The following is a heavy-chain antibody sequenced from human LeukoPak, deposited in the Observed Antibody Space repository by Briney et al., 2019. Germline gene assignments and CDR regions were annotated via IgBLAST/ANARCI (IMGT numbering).Heavy chain of an antibody. Sequence: GGSLRLSCAASGFTFSSYGMHWVRQAPGKGLEWVAFIRHDGSNTNYADSVKGRFTISRDNSENTLYLEMNSLSAEDTAVYYCTKGNEVDSWGQGTLVTVSS. CDR2: IRHDGSNT. CDR1: GFTFSSYG. J-gene: IGHJ5*01. CDR3: TKGNEVDS. V-gene: IGHV3-30*02.